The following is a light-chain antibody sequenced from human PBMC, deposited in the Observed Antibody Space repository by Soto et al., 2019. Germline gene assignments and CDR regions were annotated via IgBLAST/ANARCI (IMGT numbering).Light chain of an antibody. CDR3: QVWDDSSDHVV. Sequence: SSELTQPPSVSVAPGQTARITCGGNNIGSESVHWYQQKPGQAPVLVVYDDRDRPSGIPERFSGSNSGNTATLTISRVEAGDEADYYCQVWDDSSDHVVFGGGTKLTVL. J-gene: IGLJ2*01. CDR2: DDR. CDR1: NIGSES. V-gene: IGLV3-21*02.